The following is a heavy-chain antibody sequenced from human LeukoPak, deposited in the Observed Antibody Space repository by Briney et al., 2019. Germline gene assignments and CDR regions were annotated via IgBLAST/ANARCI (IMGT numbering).Heavy chain of an antibody. J-gene: IGHJ6*03. V-gene: IGHV1-46*01. D-gene: IGHD3-10*01. CDR1: GYTFTGYY. CDR3: ARDKRNIGSGVTYLTYYYYYMDV. Sequence: ASVKVSCKTSGYTFTGYYIHWVRQAPGQGLEWMGVINPSGGSTSYAQKFQGRVTMTRDMSTSTVYMELSSLRSEDTAVYYCARDKRNIGSGVTYLTYYYYYMDVWGKGTTVTVSS. CDR2: INPSGGST.